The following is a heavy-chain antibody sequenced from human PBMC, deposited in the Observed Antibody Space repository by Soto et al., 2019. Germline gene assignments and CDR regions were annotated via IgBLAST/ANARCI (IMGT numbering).Heavy chain of an antibody. CDR2: ISYEGSNK. Sequence: QVQLVESGGGVVQPGRSLRLSCAAFGFTFDDYSMHWVRQAPGKGLEWVALISYEGSNKYYADSVKGRFTISRDNAKNTLFIEVNSLRTEDTAVYYCARPNIQSAWNDGFDIWDQGTMVTVSS. J-gene: IGHJ3*02. V-gene: IGHV3-30-3*01. D-gene: IGHD1-1*01. CDR1: GFTFDDYS. CDR3: ARPNIQSAWNDGFDI.